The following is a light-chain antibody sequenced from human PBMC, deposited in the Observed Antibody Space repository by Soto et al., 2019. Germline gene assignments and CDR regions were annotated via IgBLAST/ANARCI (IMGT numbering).Light chain of an antibody. V-gene: IGKV3-15*01. Sequence: EVVMTQSPATLSVSPGERATLSCRASQSVNYRLAWYQQRPGQVPRLLIYDASTRATGIPARFSGSGSGTEFTLNISSLQSEDFAVYYCQQYSIFPRAFGQGTKVEI. J-gene: IGKJ1*01. CDR2: DAS. CDR1: QSVNYR. CDR3: QQYSIFPRA.